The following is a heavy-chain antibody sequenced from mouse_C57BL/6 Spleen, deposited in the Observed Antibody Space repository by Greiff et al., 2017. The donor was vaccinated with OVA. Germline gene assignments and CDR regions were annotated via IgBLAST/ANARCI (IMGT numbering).Heavy chain of an antibody. V-gene: IGHV12-3*01. Sequence: QLVESGPGLVKPSQSLFLTCSITGFPITSGYYWIWIRQSPGKPLEWMGYITHSGETFYNPSLQSPISITRDTSKNQFFLQLNSVTTEDTAMYYCAGDSDGYWYFDVWGTGTTVTVSS. J-gene: IGHJ1*03. CDR3: AGDSDGYWYFDV. D-gene: IGHD2-3*01. CDR1: GFPITSGYY. CDR2: ITHSGET.